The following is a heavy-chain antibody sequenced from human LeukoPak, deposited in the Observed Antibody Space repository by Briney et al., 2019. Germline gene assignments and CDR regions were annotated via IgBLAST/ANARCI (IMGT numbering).Heavy chain of an antibody. CDR2: VSTSGST. J-gene: IGHJ4*02. CDR1: GDSISRYY. Sequence: SETLSLTCTVSGDSISRYYWSWIRQPAGKGLEWIERVSTSGSTNYNPSLKSRVTMSVDTSKNQFSLKLSSVTAADTAVYYCARTTVAPQRIDYWGQGTLVTVSS. V-gene: IGHV4-4*07. CDR3: ARTTVAPQRIDY. D-gene: IGHD4-23*01.